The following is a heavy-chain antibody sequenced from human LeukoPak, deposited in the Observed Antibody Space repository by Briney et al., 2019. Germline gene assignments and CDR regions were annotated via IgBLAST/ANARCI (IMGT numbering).Heavy chain of an antibody. CDR3: AKDRPRGYSYGYSLDY. CDR2: IRYDGSNK. J-gene: IGHJ4*02. V-gene: IGHV3-30*02. CDR1: GFTFSSYG. D-gene: IGHD5-18*01. Sequence: GGSLRLSCAESGFTFSSYGMHWVRQAPGKVLEWVAFIRYDGSNKYYADSVKGRFTISRDNSKNTLYLQMNSLRAEDTAVYYCAKDRPRGYSYGYSLDYWGQGTLVTVSS.